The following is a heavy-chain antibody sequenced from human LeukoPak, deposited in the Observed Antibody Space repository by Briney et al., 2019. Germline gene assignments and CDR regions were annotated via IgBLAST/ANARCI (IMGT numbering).Heavy chain of an antibody. CDR3: ARASY. CDR1: GFTFSSYA. CDR2: ISYDGSNK. V-gene: IGHV3-30-3*01. Sequence: GGSLRLSCAASGFTFSSYAMHWVRQAPGKGLEWVAVISYDGSNKYYADSVKGRFTISRDNSKNTLYLQMNSLRAEDTAVYYCARASYWGQGTLVTVSS. J-gene: IGHJ4*02.